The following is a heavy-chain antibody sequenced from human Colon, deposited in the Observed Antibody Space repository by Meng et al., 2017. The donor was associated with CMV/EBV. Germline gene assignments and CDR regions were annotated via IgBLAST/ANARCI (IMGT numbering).Heavy chain of an antibody. CDR3: AVGNTVTFNWFDP. J-gene: IGHJ5*02. CDR1: GYTFSTYD. CDR2: MNPNSGNT. V-gene: IGHV1-8*01. D-gene: IGHD4-11*01. Sequence: ASVKVSCKASGYTFSTYDINWVRQATGQGLEWMGWMNPNSGNTNYVQKFQGRVTMSRNASISTAYMELRGLRSEDTAVYYCAVGNTVTFNWFDPWGQGTLVTVSS.